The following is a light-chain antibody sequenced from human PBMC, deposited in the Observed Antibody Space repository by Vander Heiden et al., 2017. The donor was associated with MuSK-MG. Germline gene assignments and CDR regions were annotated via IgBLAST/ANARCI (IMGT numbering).Light chain of an antibody. CDR3: SSYAGSNNFVV. V-gene: IGLV2-8*01. CDR1: SSDIGDYNY. J-gene: IGLJ2*01. Sequence: QSALTQPPSASGSPGQSVTISCTGTSSDIGDYNYVSWYQQHPGKAPRPMIYEVTKRPSGVPDRFSGSKSGNTASLTVSGLQAEDEADYYCSSYAGSNNFVVFGGGTKLTVL. CDR2: EVT.